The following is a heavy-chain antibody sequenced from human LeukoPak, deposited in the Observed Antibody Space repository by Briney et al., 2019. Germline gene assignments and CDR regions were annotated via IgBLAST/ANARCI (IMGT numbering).Heavy chain of an antibody. CDR2: IYPRDSDT. CDR3: ARHVTTASAARGFDI. V-gene: IGHV5-51*01. D-gene: IGHD1-14*01. J-gene: IGHJ3*02. CDR1: GYSFTNYW. Sequence: GESLKISCKGSGYSFTNYWIGWVRQMPGKGLEWMGIIYPRDSDTRYSPSFQGQVTISADKSINTAYLQWSGLKAPDTAVYYRARHVTTASAARGFDIWGQGTMVTVSS.